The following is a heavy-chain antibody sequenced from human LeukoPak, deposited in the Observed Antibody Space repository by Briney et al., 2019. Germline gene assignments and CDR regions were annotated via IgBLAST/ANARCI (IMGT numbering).Heavy chain of an antibody. CDR3: ARDGLPATYVRWRYFDY. CDR1: GYTFTSYY. J-gene: IGHJ4*02. D-gene: IGHD1-26*01. CDR2: INPSGGST. Sequence: ASVTVSFTASGYTFTSYYMHWVRQAPGQGLEWMGIINPSGGSTSYAQKFQGRVTMTRDMSTSTVYMELSSLRSEDTAVYYCARDGLPATYVRWRYFDYWGQGTLVTVSS. V-gene: IGHV1-46*01.